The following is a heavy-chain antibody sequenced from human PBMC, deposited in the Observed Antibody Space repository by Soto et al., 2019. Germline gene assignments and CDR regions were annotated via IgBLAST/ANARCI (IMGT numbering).Heavy chain of an antibody. V-gene: IGHV3-74*01. J-gene: IGHJ4*02. CDR2: VNSDGRST. CDR1: GFTFRSYW. CDR3: ARAGSAHPRPFDY. Sequence: LRLSCAASGFTFRSYWMYWVREAPGKGLVWGSRVNSDGRSTSDADSVKGRFTISRDNAKNTLYLQMKSLRAEDKAVYYCARAGSAHPRPFDYWGQGTLVTVSS.